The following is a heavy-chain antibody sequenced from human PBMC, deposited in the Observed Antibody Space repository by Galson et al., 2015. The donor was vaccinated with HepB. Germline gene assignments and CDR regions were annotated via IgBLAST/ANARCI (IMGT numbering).Heavy chain of an antibody. CDR3: ARGPVFYDTSGPPDC. Sequence: SVKVSCTASGYSFTSYAMHWVRQAPGQRLEWMGWINAGIGNTKYSQKFQGRVTITRDTSASTAYMELSGLRSEDTAVYYCARGPVFYDTSGPPDCWGQGTLVTVSS. CDR1: GYSFTSYA. J-gene: IGHJ4*02. CDR2: INAGIGNT. V-gene: IGHV1-3*01. D-gene: IGHD3-22*01.